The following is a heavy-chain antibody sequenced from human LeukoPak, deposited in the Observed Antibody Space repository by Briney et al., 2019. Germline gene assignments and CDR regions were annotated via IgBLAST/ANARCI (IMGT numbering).Heavy chain of an antibody. Sequence: GGSLRPSCAASGITFSDYYMSWIRQAPGKGLEWVSYVSSSATTASTKYYADSVKGRFTISRDNAKNSLYLQMNSLRAEDTAVYYCAGTDYYDSSGYYFDLWGQGTTVIVSS. CDR2: VSSSATTASTK. V-gene: IGHV3-11*01. CDR1: GITFSDYY. J-gene: IGHJ6*03. CDR3: AGTDYYDSSGYYFDL. D-gene: IGHD3-22*01.